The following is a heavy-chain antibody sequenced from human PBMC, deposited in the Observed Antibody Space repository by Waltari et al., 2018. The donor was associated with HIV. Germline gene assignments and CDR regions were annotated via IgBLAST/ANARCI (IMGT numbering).Heavy chain of an antibody. D-gene: IGHD1-20*01. CDR2: ISYDGGNK. CDR1: GFPFNSYA. J-gene: IGHJ3*02. V-gene: IGHV3-30-3*01. CDR3: AILSGSFDI. Sequence: QVHLVESGGGVVQPGGSLRLSCAASGFPFNSYAIHWVRQAPGKGLEWGAVISYDGGNKYYADSVKGRFIISRDNSKNTLYLQLNSLRAEDKAVYYCAILSGSFDIWGQGTRVSVSS.